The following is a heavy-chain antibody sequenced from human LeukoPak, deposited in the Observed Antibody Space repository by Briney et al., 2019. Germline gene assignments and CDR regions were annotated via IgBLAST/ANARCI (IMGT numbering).Heavy chain of an antibody. J-gene: IGHJ4*02. CDR1: GFTFSSYS. D-gene: IGHD3-22*01. CDR3: AKDLIGYYPGYFDY. CDR2: ISSSSSYI. Sequence: GGSLRLSCAASGFTFSSYSMNWVRQAPGKGLEWVSSISSSSSYIYYADSVKGRFTISRDNSKNTLYLQMNSLRTEDTAVYYCAKDLIGYYPGYFDYWGQGTLVTVSS. V-gene: IGHV3-21*01.